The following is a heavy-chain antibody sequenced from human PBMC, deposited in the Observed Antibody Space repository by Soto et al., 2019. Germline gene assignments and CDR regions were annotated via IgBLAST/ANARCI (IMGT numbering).Heavy chain of an antibody. CDR3: ASWSLSITMIVAPDAFDI. V-gene: IGHV1-2*02. J-gene: IGHJ3*02. CDR2: INPNSGGT. CDR1: GYTFAGYY. Sequence: QVQLVQSGAEVKKPEASVKVSCKASGYTFAGYYMHWVRQAPGQGLEWMGWINPNSGGTNYAQKFQGRVTMTRDTSISTAYMELSRLRSDDTAVYYCASWSLSITMIVAPDAFDIWGQGTMVTVSS. D-gene: IGHD3-22*01.